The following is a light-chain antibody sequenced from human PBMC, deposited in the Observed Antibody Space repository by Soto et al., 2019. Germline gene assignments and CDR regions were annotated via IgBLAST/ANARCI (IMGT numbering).Light chain of an antibody. CDR3: TSYTRDTALV. CDR2: EVS. J-gene: IGLJ1*01. V-gene: IGLV2-14*01. Sequence: VLAQPASVSGCPGQSITISCTGTSSDVGTYNYVSWYQHHPGKAPKLIIYEVSNRPSGVSNRFSGSKSGSTASLTISGLQAEDEADYPCTSYTRDTALVFGTGTKVTVL. CDR1: SSDVGTYNY.